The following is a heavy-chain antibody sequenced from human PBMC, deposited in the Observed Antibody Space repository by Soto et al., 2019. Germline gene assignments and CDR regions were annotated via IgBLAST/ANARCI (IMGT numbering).Heavy chain of an antibody. V-gene: IGHV1-2*02. D-gene: IGHD3-3*01. Sequence: QVKLVQSGAEVKKPGASVKVSCKASGYTFTGYYMHLVRQAPGQGLEWMGWINPNSGGTNYAQKCQGSVTMTRDTSISSAYTELSRLRSDDTAVYYCARDRAIRFLAWSFDYWGQGTLVTVSS. J-gene: IGHJ4*02. CDR1: GYTFTGYY. CDR3: ARDRAIRFLAWSFDY. CDR2: INPNSGGT.